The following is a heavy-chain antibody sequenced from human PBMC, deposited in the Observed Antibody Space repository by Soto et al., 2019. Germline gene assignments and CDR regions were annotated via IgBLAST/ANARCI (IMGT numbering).Heavy chain of an antibody. D-gene: IGHD3-9*01. CDR1: GGTFSSYA. CDR3: ARDRHFTVDVNDAFDI. V-gene: IGHV1-69*13. J-gene: IGHJ3*02. CDR2: IIPIFGTA. Sequence: ASVKVSCKASGGTFSSYAISWVRQAPGQGLEWMGGIIPIFGTANYAQKFQGRVTITADESTSTAYMELSSLRSEDTAVYYCARDRHFTVDVNDAFDIWGQGTMVTVSS.